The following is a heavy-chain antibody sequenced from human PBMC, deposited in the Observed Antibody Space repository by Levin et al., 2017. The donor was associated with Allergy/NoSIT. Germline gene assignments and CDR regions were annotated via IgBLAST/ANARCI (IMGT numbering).Heavy chain of an antibody. J-gene: IGHJ4*02. D-gene: IGHD5-18*01. CDR2: VWKDGSKT. CDR1: GFTFTTYD. Sequence: PGGSLRLSCAASGFTFTTYDMHWVRQAPGKGLEWVALVWKDGSKTFYADSVKGRFTISRDNSKSTVFLQMNSLRAEDTAGYYCATELTWETAFAYWGQGTLVTVSS. V-gene: IGHV3-33*01. CDR3: ATELTWETAFAY.